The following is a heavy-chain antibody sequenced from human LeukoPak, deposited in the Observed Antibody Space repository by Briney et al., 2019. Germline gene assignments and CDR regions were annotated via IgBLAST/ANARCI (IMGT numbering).Heavy chain of an antibody. V-gene: IGHV3-30*02. Sequence: GGSLRLSCTASGFTLSSYGMHWVRRAPGKGLEWVAFIRYDGSNKNYADSAKGRFTISRDNSKNTLYLQMNSLRAEDTAVYYCAKDRRYSQDYWGQGTLVTVSS. CDR3: AKDRRYSQDY. CDR2: IRYDGSNK. J-gene: IGHJ4*02. CDR1: GFTLSSYG. D-gene: IGHD2-15*01.